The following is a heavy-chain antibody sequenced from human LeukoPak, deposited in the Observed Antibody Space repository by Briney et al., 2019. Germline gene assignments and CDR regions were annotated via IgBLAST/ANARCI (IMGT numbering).Heavy chain of an antibody. CDR2: IYYSGST. CDR1: GGSISSYY. V-gene: IGHV4-59*01. CDR3: ARGSGSGSYWFDY. D-gene: IGHD1-26*01. J-gene: IGHJ4*02. Sequence: SETLSLTCTVSGGSISSYYWSWIRQPPGKGLEWIGYIYYSGSTYYNPSLKSRVTISVDTSKNQFSLKLSSVTAADTAVYYCARGSGSGSYWFDYWGQGTLVTVSS.